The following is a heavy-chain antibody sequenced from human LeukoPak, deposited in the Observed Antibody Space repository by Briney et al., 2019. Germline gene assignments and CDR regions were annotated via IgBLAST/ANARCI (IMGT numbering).Heavy chain of an antibody. Sequence: PSETLSLTCTVSGGSISSYYWSWIRQPPGKGLEWIGYIYYSGSTNYNPSLKSRVTISADTSKNQFSLKLSSVTAADTAVYYCARDSPMVRGVYYFDYWGQGTLVTVSS. CDR2: IYYSGST. D-gene: IGHD3-10*01. CDR3: ARDSPMVRGVYYFDY. CDR1: GGSISSYY. J-gene: IGHJ4*02. V-gene: IGHV4-59*01.